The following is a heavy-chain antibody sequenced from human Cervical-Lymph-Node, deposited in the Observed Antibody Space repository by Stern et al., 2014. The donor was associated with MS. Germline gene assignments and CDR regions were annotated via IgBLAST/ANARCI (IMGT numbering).Heavy chain of an antibody. CDR2: ISRTSTTM. J-gene: IGHJ5*02. CDR1: GFTFSSYI. D-gene: IGHD1-14*01. Sequence: EVHLVESGGGLVQPGGSLRLSCAASGFTFSSYIMNWVRQAPGKGLEWVSSISRTSTTMSYTDSVRGRFTISRDNAKNSLYLQMNSLRDEDTAVYYCARARTSNGWYDHWGQGTLVTVSS. V-gene: IGHV3-48*02. CDR3: ARARTSNGWYDH.